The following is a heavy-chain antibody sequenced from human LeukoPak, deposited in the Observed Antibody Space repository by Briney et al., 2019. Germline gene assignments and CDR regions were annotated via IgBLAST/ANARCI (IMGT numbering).Heavy chain of an antibody. CDR3: ARHTPYYYYYYMDV. D-gene: IGHD2-21*01. CDR1: GYTFTGYY. J-gene: IGHJ6*03. Sequence: APVKVSCKASGYTFTGYYMRWVRQAPGQGLEWMGRINPNSGGTNYAQKFQGRVTMTRDTSISTAYMELSRLRSDDTAVYYCARHTPYYYYYYMDVWGKGTTVTVSS. V-gene: IGHV1-2*06. CDR2: INPNSGGT.